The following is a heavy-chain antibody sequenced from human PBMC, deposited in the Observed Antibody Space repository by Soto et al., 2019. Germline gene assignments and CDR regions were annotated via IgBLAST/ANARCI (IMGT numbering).Heavy chain of an antibody. CDR1: GFTFSNYA. Sequence: EVQLLESGGGLVQPGGSLRLSCAASGFTFSNYAMSWVRQAPGTGMEWVSAISGSGGTTYNADSVKGRFTISRDNSKNTLYLQMDSRRAEDTAVYYCAKFFVGTGGSSGWPWYFDHWGQGTLVTVAS. J-gene: IGHJ4*02. V-gene: IGHV3-23*01. D-gene: IGHD6-25*01. CDR2: ISGSGGTT. CDR3: AKFFVGTGGSSGWPWYFDH.